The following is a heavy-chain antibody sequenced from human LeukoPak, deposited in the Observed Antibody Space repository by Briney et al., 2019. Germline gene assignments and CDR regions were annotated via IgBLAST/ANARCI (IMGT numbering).Heavy chain of an antibody. D-gene: IGHD4/OR15-4a*01. Sequence: GGSLRLSCAASGFIFSSYEMNWVRQGPGQGLEWVSYISSSGSTMDYADSVKGRFTISRDNAKNSLYLQMNSPRAEDTALYYCARDRGSTMVRSFDIWGQGTVVTVSS. CDR1: GFIFSSYE. V-gene: IGHV3-48*03. J-gene: IGHJ3*02. CDR2: ISSSGSTM. CDR3: ARDRGSTMVRSFDI.